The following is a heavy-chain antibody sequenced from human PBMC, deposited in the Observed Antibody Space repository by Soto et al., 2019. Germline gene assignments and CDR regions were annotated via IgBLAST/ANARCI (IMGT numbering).Heavy chain of an antibody. CDR2: IKAYNGNT. CDR1: GYRFNSYG. V-gene: IGHV1-18*01. Sequence: QVQLVQSGAEVKNPGASVKVSCKASGYRFNSYGIGWVRQAPGQGLEWMGWIKAYNGNTNYAQNLQGRVTLTTDTSTSTAYMELRSLRSNDTAVYYCAMVDVYVTPSPQDVWGQGTTVTVSS. CDR3: AMVDVYVTPSPQDV. J-gene: IGHJ6*02. D-gene: IGHD3-16*01.